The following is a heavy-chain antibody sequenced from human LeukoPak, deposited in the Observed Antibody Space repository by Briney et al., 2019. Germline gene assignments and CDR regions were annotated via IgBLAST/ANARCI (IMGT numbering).Heavy chain of an antibody. V-gene: IGHV3-23*01. J-gene: IGHJ3*02. CDR1: GFTFSSYA. D-gene: IGHD2-15*01. CDR3: AKDRYCSGGNCYSAFDI. CDR2: ISGSDDNT. Sequence: GGSLRLSCTASGFTFSSYAMSWVRQAPGKGLEWVSGISGSDDNTYYADSLKGRFTISRDDSNNTLFLQMNSLRAEDTAIYFCAKDRYCSGGNCYSAFDIWGQGTMVTVFS.